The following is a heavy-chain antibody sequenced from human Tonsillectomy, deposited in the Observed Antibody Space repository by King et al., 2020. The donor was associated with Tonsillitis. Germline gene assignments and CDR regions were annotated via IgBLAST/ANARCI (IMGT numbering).Heavy chain of an antibody. D-gene: IGHD1-1*01. CDR2: IKQDGSEK. CDR1: GFTFSSYW. CDR3: ARAGTISWVAFDI. Sequence: VQLVESGGGLVQPGGSLRLSCAASGFTFSSYWMSWVRQAPGKGLEWVANIKQDGSEKYYVDSVKGRFTISRDNAKNSLYLQMNSLRAEDTAVYYCARAGTISWVAFDIWGQGTMVTVSS. J-gene: IGHJ3*02. V-gene: IGHV3-7*04.